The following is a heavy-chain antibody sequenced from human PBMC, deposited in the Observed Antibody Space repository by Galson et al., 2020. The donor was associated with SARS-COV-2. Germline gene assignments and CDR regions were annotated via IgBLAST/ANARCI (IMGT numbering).Heavy chain of an antibody. CDR2: VLNSGTT. D-gene: IGHD6-19*01. CDR1: GGSIRSSNYY. J-gene: IGHJ5*02. V-gene: IGHV4-39*07. CDR3: ARDATSSGWYNWFDP. Sequence: SETLSLTCTVSGGSIRSSNYYWGWIRQPPGKGLEWIGSVLNSGTTHYSPSLQSRVTVSVDTSKNQFSLNLNSVTAADTAMYYCARDATSSGWYNWFDPWGQGTLVTVSS.